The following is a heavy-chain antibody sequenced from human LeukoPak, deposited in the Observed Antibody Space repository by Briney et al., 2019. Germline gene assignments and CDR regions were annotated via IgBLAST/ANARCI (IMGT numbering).Heavy chain of an antibody. CDR2: IYHSGST. V-gene: IGHV4-30-2*01. CDR1: GXSISSGGYS. J-gene: IGHJ4*02. Sequence: PSETLSLTCAVSGXSISSGGYSWSWIRQPPGKGLEWIGYIYHSGSTYYNPSLKSRVTISVDRSKNQFSLKLSSVTAADTAVYYCARAILGYCSGGSCYAQVPYYFDYWGQGTLVTVSS. CDR3: ARAILGYCSGGSCYAQVPYYFDY. D-gene: IGHD2-15*01.